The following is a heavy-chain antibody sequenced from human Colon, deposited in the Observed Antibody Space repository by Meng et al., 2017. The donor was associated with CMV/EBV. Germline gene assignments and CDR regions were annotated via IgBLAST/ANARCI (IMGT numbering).Heavy chain of an antibody. CDR2: IVPIVSRT. V-gene: IGHV1-69*10. J-gene: IGHJ4*02. CDR3: ATGGAAQSSTNRNHFDY. Sequence: SVKVSCKASRDTFNNYAFNWVRQAPGQGLEWLGGIVPIVSRTKYAQKFQGRVTITADKSTSTAYMELSSLRSEDTALYFCATGGAAQSSTNRNHFDYWGQGTLVTVSS. D-gene: IGHD1-26*01. CDR1: RDTFNNYA.